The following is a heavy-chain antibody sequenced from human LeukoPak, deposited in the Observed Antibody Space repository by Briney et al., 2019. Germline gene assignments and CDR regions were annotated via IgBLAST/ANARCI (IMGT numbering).Heavy chain of an antibody. J-gene: IGHJ5*02. CDR2: IYTSGST. CDR3: AREPQLLFPQHNWFDP. CDR1: GGSISSGSYY. V-gene: IGHV4-61*02. D-gene: IGHD2-2*01. Sequence: PSETLSLTCTVSGGSISSGSYYWSWIRQPAGKGLEWIGRIYTSGSTNYNPSLKSRVTISVDTSKNQFSLKLSPVTAADTAVYYCAREPQLLFPQHNWFDPWGQGTLVTVSS.